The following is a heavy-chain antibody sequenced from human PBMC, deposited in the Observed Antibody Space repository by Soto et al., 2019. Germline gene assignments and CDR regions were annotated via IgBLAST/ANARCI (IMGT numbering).Heavy chain of an antibody. Sequence: SETLSLTCTVSGGSISSSSYYWGWIRQPPGKGLEWIGSIYYSGSTYYNPSLKSRVTISVDTSKNQFSLKLSSVTAADTAVYYCARHRYNYYDSSGLDYWGQGTLVTVSS. J-gene: IGHJ4*02. CDR1: GGSISSSSYY. V-gene: IGHV4-39*01. CDR3: ARHRYNYYDSSGLDY. CDR2: IYYSGST. D-gene: IGHD3-22*01.